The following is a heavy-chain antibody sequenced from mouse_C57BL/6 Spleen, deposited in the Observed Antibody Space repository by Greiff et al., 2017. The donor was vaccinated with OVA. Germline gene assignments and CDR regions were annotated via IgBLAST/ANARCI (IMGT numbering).Heavy chain of an antibody. CDR1: GYSFTDSN. J-gene: IGHJ3*01. D-gene: IGHD3-2*02. V-gene: IGHV1-39*01. Sequence: EVQLQQSGTELVKPGASVKLSCKVYGYSFTDSNMNWVKQSNGKSLEWIGVINPNYGTTRYNQKFKSKATLTVDQSSSTAYMQLNSLTSEDSAVYYCARRWETAQAPDWFAYWGQGTLVTVSA. CDR3: ARRWETAQAPDWFAY. CDR2: INPNYGTT.